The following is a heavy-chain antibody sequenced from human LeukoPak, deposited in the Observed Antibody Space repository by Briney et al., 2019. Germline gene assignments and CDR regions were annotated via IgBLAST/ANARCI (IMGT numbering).Heavy chain of an antibody. CDR1: GFTFSSYW. J-gene: IGHJ6*02. CDR3: AKSWVKQRPQTYYYYGMDV. CDR2: INSDGSST. D-gene: IGHD6-25*01. Sequence: GGSLRLSCAASGFTFSSYWMHWARQAPGKGLVWVSRINSDGSSTNYADSVKGRFTISRDNAKNSLYLQMNSLRAEDTALYYCAKSWVKQRPQTYYYYGMDVWGQGTTVTVS. V-gene: IGHV3-74*01.